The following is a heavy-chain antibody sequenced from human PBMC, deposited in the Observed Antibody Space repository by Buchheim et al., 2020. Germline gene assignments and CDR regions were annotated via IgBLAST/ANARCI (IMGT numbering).Heavy chain of an antibody. J-gene: IGHJ4*02. V-gene: IGHV3-23*01. CDR2: TLGSGGST. CDR1: GFTFSSYA. Sequence: EVQLLESGGGLVQPGGSLRLSCAASGFTFSSYAMSWVRQAPGKGLEWVSATLGSGGSTYYADSVKGRFTISRATSKHTLYLQMNSLRAEDTAVYYCAKYSDYGVNLYYFDYWGQGTL. CDR3: AKYSDYGVNLYYFDY. D-gene: IGHD4-23*01.